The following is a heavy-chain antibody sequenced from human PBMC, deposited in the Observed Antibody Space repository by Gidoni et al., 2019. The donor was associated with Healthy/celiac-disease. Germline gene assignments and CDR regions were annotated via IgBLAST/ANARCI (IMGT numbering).Heavy chain of an antibody. Sequence: QLQESGPGLVKPSATLSLPCTVSGGSISSSYWSWIRQPPGKGLEWIVYIYYSGSTNYNPSLKSRVTISVETSKNQFSLKLSSVTAADTAVYYCARDRATHYYDSSGYRYFDLWGRGTLVTVSS. CDR3: ARDRATHYYDSSGYRYFDL. CDR2: IYYSGST. V-gene: IGHV4-59*01. CDR1: GGSISSSY. D-gene: IGHD3-22*01. J-gene: IGHJ2*01.